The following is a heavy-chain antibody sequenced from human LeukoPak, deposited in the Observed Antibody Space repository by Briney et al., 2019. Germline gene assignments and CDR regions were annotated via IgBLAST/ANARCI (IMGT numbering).Heavy chain of an antibody. Sequence: GASVKVSCKASGYTFTSYDINWVRQATGQGLEWMGWMNPNSGNTGYAQKFQGRVTMTRNTSISTAYMELSSLRSEDTAVYYCARGGDGFTVTPEYYFDYWGQGTLVTVSS. J-gene: IGHJ4*02. D-gene: IGHD4-17*01. CDR3: ARGGDGFTVTPEYYFDY. CDR1: GYTFTSYD. V-gene: IGHV1-8*01. CDR2: MNPNSGNT.